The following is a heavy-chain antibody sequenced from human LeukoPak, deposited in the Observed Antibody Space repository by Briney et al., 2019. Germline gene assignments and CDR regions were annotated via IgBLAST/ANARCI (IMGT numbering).Heavy chain of an antibody. D-gene: IGHD3-9*01. Sequence: SETLSLTCAVSGGSISSYYWNWIRQPPGKGLEWIGYIYYSGSTNYNPSLKSRVTMSVDTSKNQFSLKLNSVTAADTAVYYCARDYDVLTAYPPTQLFDPWGQGTLVTVSS. CDR2: IYYSGST. CDR3: ARDYDVLTAYPPTQLFDP. V-gene: IGHV4-59*12. CDR1: GGSISSYY. J-gene: IGHJ5*02.